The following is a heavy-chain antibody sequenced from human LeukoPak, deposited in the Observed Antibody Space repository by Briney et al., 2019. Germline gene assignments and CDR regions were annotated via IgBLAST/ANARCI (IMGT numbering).Heavy chain of an antibody. CDR1: GFTFSSYA. CDR3: VRDLGGRSGH. CDR2: ISYDGSNK. J-gene: IGHJ4*02. D-gene: IGHD1-26*01. Sequence: GGSLRLSCAASGFTFSSYAMHWVRQAPGKGLEWVAVISYDGSNKYYADSVKGRFTISRDNAKNTLYLQMNSLTAEDTAVYYCVRDLGGRSGHWGQGTLVTVSS. V-gene: IGHV3-30-3*01.